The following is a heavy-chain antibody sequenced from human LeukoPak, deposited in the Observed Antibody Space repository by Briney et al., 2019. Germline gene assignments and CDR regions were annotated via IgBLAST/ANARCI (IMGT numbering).Heavy chain of an antibody. D-gene: IGHD3-16*02. J-gene: IGHJ4*02. CDR1: GFTFSSYW. CDR2: IKQDGSEK. V-gene: IGHV3-7*01. CDR3: ARDRMYYDYVWGSYRYNDY. Sequence: GGSLSLSCAASGFTFSSYWMSWVRQAPGKGLEWVANIKQDGSEKYYVDSVKGRFTISRDNAKNSLYLQMNSLRAEDTAVYYCARDRMYYDYVWGSYRYNDYWGQGTLVTVSS.